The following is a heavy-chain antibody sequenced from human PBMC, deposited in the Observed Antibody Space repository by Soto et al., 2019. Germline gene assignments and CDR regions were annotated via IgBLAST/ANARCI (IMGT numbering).Heavy chain of an antibody. Sequence: EVQLVESGGGLVQPGGSLRLSCAASGFTFSSNWMNWVRQAPGKGPEWVANIKQDGREKYYVDSVKGRFTISRDNAKNSLYLQMTGLRADDTAVYYCARDLGYCAGGTCYTVLDYWGQGTLVTVSS. CDR3: ARDLGYCAGGTCYTVLDY. CDR1: GFTFSSNW. J-gene: IGHJ4*02. V-gene: IGHV3-7*01. CDR2: IKQDGREK. D-gene: IGHD2-15*01.